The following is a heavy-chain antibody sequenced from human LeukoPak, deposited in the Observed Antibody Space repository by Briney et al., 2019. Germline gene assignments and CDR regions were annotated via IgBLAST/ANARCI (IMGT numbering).Heavy chain of an antibody. J-gene: IGHJ4*02. CDR2: IYSGGTT. Sequence: PGGSLRLSCAASGFTVRSKYMSWVRQAPGKRLEWVSVIYSGGTTYYADSVKGRFTISRDSSKNTLFLQMNSLRAEDTAVYYCARDLGTGTTDYWGQGTLVTVSS. V-gene: IGHV3-66*01. D-gene: IGHD1-7*01. CDR1: GFTVRSKY. CDR3: ARDLGTGTTDY.